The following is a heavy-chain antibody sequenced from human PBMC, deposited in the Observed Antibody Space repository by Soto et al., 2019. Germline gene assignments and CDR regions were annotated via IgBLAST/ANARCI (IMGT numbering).Heavy chain of an antibody. CDR3: ARMATFGSLNWFDP. CDR2: MNPGSGDT. CDR1: GYSFTNND. Sequence: SVKVSCKASGYSFTNNDVGWVRQATGQGLEWMGWMNPGSGDTGYAQKFQGRVTMTRDISIATAYMELSSLRSDDTAIYYCARMATFGSLNWFDPWGQGTLVTVSS. V-gene: IGHV1-8*01. D-gene: IGHD3-16*01. J-gene: IGHJ5*02.